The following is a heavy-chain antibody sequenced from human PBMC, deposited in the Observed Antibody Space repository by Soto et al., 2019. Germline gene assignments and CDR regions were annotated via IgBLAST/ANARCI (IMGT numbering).Heavy chain of an antibody. D-gene: IGHD1-1*01. Sequence: SETLSLTCTVSGGSISSYYWSWIRQPPGKGLEWIGYIYYSGSTNYNPSLKSRVTISVDTSKNQFSLKLSSVTAADTAVYYCARDRSGTTQLDYYYYYTDVWGKGTTVTVSS. CDR2: IYYSGST. J-gene: IGHJ6*03. CDR1: GGSISSYY. V-gene: IGHV4-59*01. CDR3: ARDRSGTTQLDYYYYYTDV.